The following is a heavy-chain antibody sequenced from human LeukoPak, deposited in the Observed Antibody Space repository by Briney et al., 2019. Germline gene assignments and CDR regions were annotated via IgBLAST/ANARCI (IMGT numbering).Heavy chain of an antibody. Sequence: SVKVSCKASGGTFSSYTISWVRQAPGQGLEWMGRIIPILGIANYAQKFQGRVTITADKSTSTAYVELSSLRSEDTAVYYCAREVIQLWPGSTDYYGMDVWGQGTTVTVSS. V-gene: IGHV1-69*04. CDR1: GGTFSSYT. J-gene: IGHJ6*02. D-gene: IGHD5-18*01. CDR3: AREVIQLWPGSTDYYGMDV. CDR2: IIPILGIA.